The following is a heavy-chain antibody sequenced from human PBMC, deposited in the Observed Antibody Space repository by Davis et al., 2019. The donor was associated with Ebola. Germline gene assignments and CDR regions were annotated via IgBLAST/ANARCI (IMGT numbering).Heavy chain of an antibody. V-gene: IGHV4-31*03. CDR2: IYYSGST. CDR3: ARGRHLYSSSWYRLDY. CDR1: GGSISSGGYY. Sequence: SETLSLTCTVSGGSISSGGYYWSWIRQHPGKGLEWIGYIYYSGSTYYNPSLKSRVTISVDTSKNQFSLKLSSVTAADTAVYYCARGRHLYSSSWYRLDYWGQGTLVTVSS. J-gene: IGHJ4*02. D-gene: IGHD6-13*01.